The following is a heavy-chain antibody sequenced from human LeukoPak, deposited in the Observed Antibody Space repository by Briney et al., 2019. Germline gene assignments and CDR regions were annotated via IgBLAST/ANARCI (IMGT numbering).Heavy chain of an antibody. Sequence: GASVEVSCKASGYSLTSYDLNWVRQATGQGLEWMRWMNPNSGNTGYAQKFQGRVTMTRNTSISTAYMELSSLRSEDTAVYYCARLSFSSSWYGGAEYYFDYWGQGTLVTVSS. CDR2: MNPNSGNT. CDR1: GYSLTSYD. V-gene: IGHV1-8*01. D-gene: IGHD6-13*01. CDR3: ARLSFSSSWYGGAEYYFDY. J-gene: IGHJ4*02.